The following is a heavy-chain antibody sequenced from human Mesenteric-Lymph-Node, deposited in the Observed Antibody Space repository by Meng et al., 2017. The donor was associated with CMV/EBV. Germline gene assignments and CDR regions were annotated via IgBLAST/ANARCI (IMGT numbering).Heavy chain of an antibody. V-gene: IGHV3-66*02. CDR2: IYSGGTT. CDR1: GFTVSSLY. CDR3: ARDLSAWETYRTVYYSYATDV. Sequence: GESLKISCAASGFTVSSLYMSWVRQALGKGLEWVSLIYSGGTTYYADSVKGRFTTSRDNSKDTLYLHMSSLRTEDTAVYMCARDLSAWETYRTVYYSYATDVWGQGTTVTVSS. J-gene: IGHJ6*02. D-gene: IGHD3-16*02.